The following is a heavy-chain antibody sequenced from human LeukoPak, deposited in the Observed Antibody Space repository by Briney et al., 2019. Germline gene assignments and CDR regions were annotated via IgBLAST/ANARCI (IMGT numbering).Heavy chain of an antibody. CDR3: AKATYSSGWYGIDY. V-gene: IGHV3-30*04. D-gene: IGHD6-19*01. J-gene: IGHJ4*02. Sequence: QPGRSLRLSCAASGFTFSSYAMHWVRQAPGKGLEWVAVISYDGSNKYYADSVKGRFTISRDNSKNTLYLQMNSLRAEDTAVYYCAKATYSSGWYGIDYWGQGTLVTVSS. CDR1: GFTFSSYA. CDR2: ISYDGSNK.